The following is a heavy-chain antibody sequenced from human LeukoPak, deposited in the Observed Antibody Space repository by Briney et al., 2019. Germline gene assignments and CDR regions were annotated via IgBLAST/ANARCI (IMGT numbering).Heavy chain of an antibody. D-gene: IGHD3-22*01. CDR1: GGSISGYY. Sequence: SETLSLTCTVSGGSISGYYWSWIRQPPGKGLEWIGYVYYTGITNYNPSLESRVTISVDTSKNQFALKLSPVTAADTAVYYCARHEVLDGSGYYHLDYWGQGTLVTVSS. CDR2: VYYTGIT. V-gene: IGHV4-59*08. J-gene: IGHJ4*02. CDR3: ARHEVLDGSGYYHLDY.